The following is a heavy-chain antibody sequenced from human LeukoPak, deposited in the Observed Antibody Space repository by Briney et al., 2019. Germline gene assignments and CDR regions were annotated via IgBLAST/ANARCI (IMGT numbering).Heavy chain of an antibody. CDR2: ISSSGINT. J-gene: IGHJ4*02. CDR1: GFTFSSSE. V-gene: IGHV3-48*03. D-gene: IGHD6-13*01. Sequence: GGSLRLSCAASGFTFSSSEMNWVRQAPGKGLEWVSYISSSGINTHYADSVKGRFTISRDNAKKSLYLQMNSLRAEDTAVYYCGRGSIAAAGPDYWGQGTLVTVSS. CDR3: GRGSIAAAGPDY.